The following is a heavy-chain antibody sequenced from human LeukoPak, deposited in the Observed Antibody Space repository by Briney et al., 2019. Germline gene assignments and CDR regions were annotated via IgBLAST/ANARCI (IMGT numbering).Heavy chain of an antibody. CDR1: GYTFTRYG. J-gene: IGHJ4*02. Sequence: GASVKVFCKTSGYTFTRYGVSWARQAPGQGLEWMGWISGHSGNTNYAQKVQARGTMTADTSTSKAYMELRSLRSDDTAVYYCARVGCSGGNCYPSADYWGQGTLVTVSS. CDR3: ARVGCSGGNCYPSADY. CDR2: ISGHSGNT. D-gene: IGHD2-15*01. V-gene: IGHV1-18*01.